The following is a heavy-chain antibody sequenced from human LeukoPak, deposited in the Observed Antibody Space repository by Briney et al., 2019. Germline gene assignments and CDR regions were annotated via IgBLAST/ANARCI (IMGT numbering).Heavy chain of an antibody. CDR3: ARPDARDGFRVDP. D-gene: IGHD3-10*01. V-gene: IGHV4-39*01. CDR1: GDSISSSTYY. CDR2: IYYSGNT. J-gene: IGHJ5*02. Sequence: PSETLSLTCTVSGDSISSSTYYWGWIRQPPGKGLEWNGSIYYSGNTYYNPSLKSRVTISVDTSKNQFSLKLSSVTAADTAVYYCARPDARDGFRVDPWGQGTLVTVSS.